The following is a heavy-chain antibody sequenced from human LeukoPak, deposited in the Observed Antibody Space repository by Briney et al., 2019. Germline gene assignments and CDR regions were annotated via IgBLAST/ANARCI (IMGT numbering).Heavy chain of an antibody. CDR1: GFTFSSHW. Sequence: GGSLRLSCAASGFTFSSHWMNWVRQAPGKGLEWVANIKQDGSEKYYVDSVKGRFTISRDNAKNSLYLQMNSLRAEDTAVYYCARGSGSYGYWGQGTLVTVSS. D-gene: IGHD1-26*01. CDR2: IKQDGSEK. J-gene: IGHJ4*02. V-gene: IGHV3-7*01. CDR3: ARGSGSYGY.